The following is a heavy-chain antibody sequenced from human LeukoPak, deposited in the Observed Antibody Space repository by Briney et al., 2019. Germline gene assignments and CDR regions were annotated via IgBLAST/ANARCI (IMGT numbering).Heavy chain of an antibody. CDR1: GYTVTSYY. CDR3: ARDFWDSSGSFDY. D-gene: IGHD3-22*01. J-gene: IGHJ4*02. CDR2: INPSGGST. V-gene: IGHV1-46*01. Sequence: ASVKVSCKASGYTVTSYYMHWVRQAPGQGVEGRGIINPSGGSTSYEQKFQGRVTMTRDTSTITVYMDLSSLRSEDTAVYYCARDFWDSSGSFDYWGQGTLVTVSS.